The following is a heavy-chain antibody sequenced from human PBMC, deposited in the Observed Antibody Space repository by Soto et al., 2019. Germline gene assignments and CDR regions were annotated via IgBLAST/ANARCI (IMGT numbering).Heavy chain of an antibody. CDR1: GGTFSSYA. V-gene: IGHV1-69*12. Sequence: QVQLVQSGAEVKKPGSSVKVSCKASGGTFSSYAISWVRQAPGQGLEWTGGIIPIFGTANYAQKFQGRVTITADESTSTAYMELSSLRSEDTAVYYCARDVLFQYYYDSSGYRDYYGMDVWGQGTTVTVSS. D-gene: IGHD3-22*01. J-gene: IGHJ6*02. CDR3: ARDVLFQYYYDSSGYRDYYGMDV. CDR2: IIPIFGTA.